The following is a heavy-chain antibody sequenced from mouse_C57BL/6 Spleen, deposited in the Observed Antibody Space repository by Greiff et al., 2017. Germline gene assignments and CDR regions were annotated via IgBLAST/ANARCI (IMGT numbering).Heavy chain of an antibody. V-gene: IGHV1-82*01. CDR1: GYAFSSSW. D-gene: IGHD2-3*01. CDR3: HDGSLND. CDR2: IYPGDGDT. Sequence: QVQLQQSGPELVKPGASVKISCKASGYAFSSSWMNWVKQRPGKGLEWIGRIYPGDGDTNYNGKFKGKATLTADKSSSTAYMQLSSLTSEDSAVYFGHDGSLNDWGQGTTLTVSS. J-gene: IGHJ2*01.